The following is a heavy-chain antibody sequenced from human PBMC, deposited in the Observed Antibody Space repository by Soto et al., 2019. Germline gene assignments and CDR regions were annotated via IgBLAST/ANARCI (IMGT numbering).Heavy chain of an antibody. J-gene: IGHJ4*02. CDR1: GGSISRYY. D-gene: IGHD3-9*01. CDR3: AREDRRYFHYFDY. V-gene: IGHV4-59*01. Sequence: SETLSLTCTVSGGSISRYYWSWIRQSPGKGLERIGYLYNSGSTVYNPSLKSRVTISVDASRNQFSLKMNSVTAADTAVHYCAREDRRYFHYFDYWGQGTLVTVSS. CDR2: LYNSGST.